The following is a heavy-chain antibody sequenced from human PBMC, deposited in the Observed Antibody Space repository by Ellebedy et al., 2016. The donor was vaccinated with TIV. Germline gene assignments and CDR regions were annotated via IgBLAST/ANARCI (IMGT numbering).Heavy chain of an antibody. V-gene: IGHV3-23*01. J-gene: IGHJ4*02. CDR2: ISGSGGST. D-gene: IGHD2-2*01. CDR3: ARSTQFRSPSCLDY. CDR1: GFTFSSYA. Sequence: GESLKISCAASGFTFSSYAMSWVRQAPGKGLEWVSAISGSGGSTYYADSVKGRLTISRDNSKNTLYLQMNSLRAEDTAVYYCARSTQFRSPSCLDYWGQGTLVSVSS.